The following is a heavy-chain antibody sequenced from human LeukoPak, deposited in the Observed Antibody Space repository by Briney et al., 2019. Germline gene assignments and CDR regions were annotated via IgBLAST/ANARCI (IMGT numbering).Heavy chain of an antibody. D-gene: IGHD1-20*01. J-gene: IGHJ4*02. CDR3: ARGRTRYNWNDY. V-gene: IGHV1-18*01. CDR1: GYTFTSYG. CDR2: ISAYNGNT. Sequence: ASVKDSCKASGYTFTSYGISWVRQAPGQGLEWMGWISAYNGNTNYAQKLQGRVTMTTDTSTSTAYMELSCLRSDDTAVYYCARGRTRYNWNDYWGQGTLVTVSS.